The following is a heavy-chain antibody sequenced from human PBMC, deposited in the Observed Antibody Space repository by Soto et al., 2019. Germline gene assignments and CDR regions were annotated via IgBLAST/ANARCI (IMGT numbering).Heavy chain of an antibody. Sequence: QVQLVQSGAEVKKPGSSVKVSCKASGGTFSSYAISWVRQAPGQGLEWMGGIIPIFGTANYAQKFQGRVTIXEDXSXNTAYMELSSLRSEDTAVYYCAICSQVVPHYYGMDVWGQGTTVTVSS. V-gene: IGHV1-69*12. CDR2: IIPIFGTA. J-gene: IGHJ6*02. D-gene: IGHD3-22*01. CDR1: GGTFSSYA. CDR3: AICSQVVPHYYGMDV.